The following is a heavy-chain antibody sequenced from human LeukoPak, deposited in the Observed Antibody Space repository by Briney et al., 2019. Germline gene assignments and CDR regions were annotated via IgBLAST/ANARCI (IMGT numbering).Heavy chain of an antibody. Sequence: GGSLRLSCAASGFTFSSYSMNWVRQAPGKGLEWVSSISSSSSYIYYADSVKGRFTISRDNAKNSLYLQMNSLRAADTAVYYCAREARGYSYGARYDIDYWGQGTLVTVSS. V-gene: IGHV3-21*01. CDR2: ISSSSSYI. CDR3: AREARGYSYGARYDIDY. CDR1: GFTFSSYS. J-gene: IGHJ4*02. D-gene: IGHD5-18*01.